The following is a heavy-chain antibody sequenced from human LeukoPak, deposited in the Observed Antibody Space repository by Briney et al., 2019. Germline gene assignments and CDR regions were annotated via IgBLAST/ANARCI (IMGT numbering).Heavy chain of an antibody. Sequence: GGSLRLSCAASGFTFSSYGMHWVRRAPGKGLEWVAFIRYDGSNKYYADSVKGRFTISRDNSKNTLYMQMYSLRAEDTAVYYCAKGFNYDSYYFDYWGQGTLVTVSS. D-gene: IGHD3-22*01. CDR2: IRYDGSNK. V-gene: IGHV3-30*02. CDR3: AKGFNYDSYYFDY. J-gene: IGHJ4*02. CDR1: GFTFSSYG.